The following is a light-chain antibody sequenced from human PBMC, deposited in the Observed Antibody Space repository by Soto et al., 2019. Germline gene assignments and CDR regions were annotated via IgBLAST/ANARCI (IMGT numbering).Light chain of an antibody. Sequence: QSVLTQPPSASGTPGQRVTISCSGSSSNIGSNTVNWYQQLPGTAPQVLIYSNNQRPSGVPDRFSGSKSGTSASLAISGLQSEDEADYYCAAWDDSLNGPVFGGGXXXTVL. CDR3: AAWDDSLNGPV. CDR2: SNN. V-gene: IGLV1-44*01. J-gene: IGLJ2*01. CDR1: SSNIGSNT.